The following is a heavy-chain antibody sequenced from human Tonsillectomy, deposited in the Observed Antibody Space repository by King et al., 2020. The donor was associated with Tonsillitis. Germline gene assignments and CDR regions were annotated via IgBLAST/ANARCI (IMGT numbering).Heavy chain of an antibody. CDR3: ARAVDLGDYVNYGMDV. Sequence: VQLVESGGGVVQPGRSLRLSSAASGFTFSSYGMHWVRQAPGKGLEWVAIISYDGSNKYYADSVRGRFTISRDNSKNTSYLQMNSLKAEDTAVYYCARAVDLGDYVNYGMDVGGQGPTAPFPS. J-gene: IGHJ6*02. D-gene: IGHD4-17*01. CDR1: GFTFSSYG. CDR2: ISYDGSNK. V-gene: IGHV3-33*05.